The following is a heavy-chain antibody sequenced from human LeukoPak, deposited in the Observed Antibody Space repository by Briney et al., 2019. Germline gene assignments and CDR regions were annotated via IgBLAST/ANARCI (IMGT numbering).Heavy chain of an antibody. CDR1: GFTFSNYN. V-gene: IGHV3-48*01. Sequence: LTGGSLRLSCEASGFTFSNYNMNWVRQAPGKGLEWVSYISSSRSTIYYADSVKGRFTISRDNAKNSLYLQMNSLRAEDTAVYYCTNSTWLGPYYYGMDVWGQGTTVTVSS. J-gene: IGHJ6*02. CDR2: ISSSRSTI. CDR3: TNSTWLGPYYYGMDV. D-gene: IGHD6-19*01.